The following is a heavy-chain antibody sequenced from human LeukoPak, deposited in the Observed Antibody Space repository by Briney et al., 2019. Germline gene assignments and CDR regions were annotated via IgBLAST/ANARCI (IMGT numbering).Heavy chain of an antibody. CDR1: GYTFTGYY. D-gene: IGHD2-2*01. J-gene: IGHJ6*03. Sequence: AAVKVSCKASGYTFTGYYMHWVRQAPGQGLEWMGWINPNSGGTNYAQKFQGRVTMTRDTSISTAYMELSRLRSDDTAVYYCARGPNIVVVPAAISYYYYMDVWGKGTTVTVSS. V-gene: IGHV1-2*02. CDR2: INPNSGGT. CDR3: ARGPNIVVVPAAISYYYYMDV.